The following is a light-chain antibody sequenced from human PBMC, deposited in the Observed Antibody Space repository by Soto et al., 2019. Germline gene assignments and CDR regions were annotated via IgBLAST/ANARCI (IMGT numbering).Light chain of an antibody. CDR1: SGHSSYA. CDR3: QTGGSGTWV. V-gene: IGLV4-69*01. J-gene: IGLJ3*02. CDR2: LNGDGSH. Sequence: QLVLTQSPSASASLGAWAKLTCTLSSGHSSYAIAWHQQQPEKGPRYLMKLNGDGSHSKGDGIPDRFSGSSSWAERYLTISRLQSEDEADYYCQTGGSGTWVFGGGTKLTVL.